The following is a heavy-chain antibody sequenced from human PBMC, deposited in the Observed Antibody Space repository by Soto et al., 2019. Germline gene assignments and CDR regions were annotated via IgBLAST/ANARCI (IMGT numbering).Heavy chain of an antibody. CDR2: IHYTENT. D-gene: IGHD3-16*01. J-gene: IGHJ4*02. CDR3: ARNWGGSKYYFDY. V-gene: IGHV4-31*03. Sequence: QVQLQESGPGLVKPSQTLSLTCTVSGGSISSGGYSWSWIRQHPGKGLEWIGDIHYTENTYYNPSLNGRAIISVDTSKNQFSLKLSSLTAADTAVYYCARNWGGSKYYFDYWGRGALVTVSS. CDR1: GGSISSGGYS.